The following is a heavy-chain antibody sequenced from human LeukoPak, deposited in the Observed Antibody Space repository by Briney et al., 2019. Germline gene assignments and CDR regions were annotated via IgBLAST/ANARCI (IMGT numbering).Heavy chain of an antibody. V-gene: IGHV1-46*01. Sequence: ASVKVSCKASGYTFTSYYMHWVRRAPGQGLEWMGIINPSGGSTSYAQKFQGRVTMTRDMSTSTVYMELSSLRSEDTAVYYCASSGGVINGYYYYMDVWGKGTTVTVSS. CDR3: ASSGGVINGYYYYMDV. CDR2: INPSGGST. CDR1: GYTFTSYY. D-gene: IGHD3-10*01. J-gene: IGHJ6*03.